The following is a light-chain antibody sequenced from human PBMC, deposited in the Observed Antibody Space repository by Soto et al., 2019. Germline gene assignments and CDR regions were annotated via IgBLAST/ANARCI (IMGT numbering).Light chain of an antibody. Sequence: IQMTQSPSTLSSSVGDRVTITCRASQSISSWLAWYQKKPGKAPKLLIYDASSLESGVPSRFSGSGSGTEFTLTISSLQPDDFATYYCQKYNSYSTFGQGTKV. V-gene: IGKV1-5*01. CDR3: QKYNSYST. CDR1: QSISSW. CDR2: DAS. J-gene: IGKJ1*01.